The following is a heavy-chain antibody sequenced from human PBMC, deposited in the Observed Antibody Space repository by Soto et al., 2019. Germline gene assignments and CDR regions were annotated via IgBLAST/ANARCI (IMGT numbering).Heavy chain of an antibody. CDR3: ARAWPIFGVVTEVYHSYYMDV. Sequence: GASVKVSCKASGYTFTSYDINWVRQATGQGLEWMGWMNPNSGNTGYAQRFQGRVTMTRNTSISTAYMELSSLRSEDTAVYYCARAWPIFGVVTEVYHSYYMDVWGKGPTVTVSS. CDR1: GYTFTSYD. J-gene: IGHJ6*03. V-gene: IGHV1-8*01. D-gene: IGHD3-3*01. CDR2: MNPNSGNT.